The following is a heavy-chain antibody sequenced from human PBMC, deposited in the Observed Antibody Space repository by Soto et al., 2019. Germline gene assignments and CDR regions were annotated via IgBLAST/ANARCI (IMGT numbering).Heavy chain of an antibody. CDR1: GGTFSSYA. D-gene: IGHD4-17*01. CDR2: IIPIFGTA. CDR3: ARGATVVSPEPFDY. Sequence: ASVKVSCKASGGTFSSYAISWVRQAPGQGLEWMGGIIPIFGTANYAQKFQGRVTITADESTSTAYMELSSLRSEDTAVYYCARGATVVSPEPFDYWGHGTLVTVSS. J-gene: IGHJ4*01. V-gene: IGHV1-69*13.